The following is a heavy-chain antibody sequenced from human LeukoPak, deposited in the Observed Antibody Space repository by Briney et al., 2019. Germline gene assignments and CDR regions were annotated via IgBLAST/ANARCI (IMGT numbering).Heavy chain of an antibody. CDR2: IYSGGST. D-gene: IGHD6-13*01. CDR1: GFTVSSNY. Sequence: GGSLRLSCAASGFTVSSNYMSWVRQAPGKGLEWVSVIYSGGSTYYADSVKGRFTISRDNSKNTLYLQMNSLRAEDTAVYYCARDGIAAAANYYYYGMDVWGQGTTVTVSS. CDR3: ARDGIAAAANYYYYGMDV. J-gene: IGHJ6*02. V-gene: IGHV3-53*01.